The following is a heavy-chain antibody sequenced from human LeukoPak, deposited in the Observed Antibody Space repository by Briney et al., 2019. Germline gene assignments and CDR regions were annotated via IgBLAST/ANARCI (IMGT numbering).Heavy chain of an antibody. Sequence: SETLSLTCAVYGGSFSGYYWSWIRQPPGKGLEWIGEINHSGSTNYNPSLKSRATISVDTSKNQFSLKLSSVTAADTAVYYCARGHTYYYGSGSYQYYFDYWGQGTLVTVSS. J-gene: IGHJ4*02. CDR1: GGSFSGYY. CDR3: ARGHTYYYGSGSYQYYFDY. D-gene: IGHD3-10*01. CDR2: INHSGST. V-gene: IGHV4-34*01.